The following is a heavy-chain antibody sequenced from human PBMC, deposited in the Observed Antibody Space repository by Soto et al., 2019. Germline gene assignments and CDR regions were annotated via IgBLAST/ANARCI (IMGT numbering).Heavy chain of an antibody. V-gene: IGHV1-3*01. D-gene: IGHD3-16*01. CDR1: GYTFITYA. CDR3: VGSAGGSPPWFDI. CDR2: INAGNGDT. Sequence: QVHLVQSGAEVKKPGASVKVSCKASGYTFITYALHWVRQAPGQRLEWMGWINAGNGDTKYSQKFQGSVTITRDISATTAYMELSSLRSDDTAVYYCVGSAGGSPPWFDIWGQGTMVTVSS. J-gene: IGHJ3*02.